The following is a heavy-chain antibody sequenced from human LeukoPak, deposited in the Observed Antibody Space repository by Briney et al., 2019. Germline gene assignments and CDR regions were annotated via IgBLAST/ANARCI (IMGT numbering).Heavy chain of an antibody. CDR2: IYYSGHT. CDR1: GGSISSSSYY. V-gene: IGHV4-39*01. J-gene: IGHJ5*02. D-gene: IGHD1-1*01. CDR3: ARRRERYSWNDLGGYFDP. Sequence: SETLSLTCTVSGGSISSSSYYWGWTRQPPGKGLEWIGNIYYSGHTYYNPSLKSRVTISVVTSKNQFSLTLTSVTATDTAVYYCARRRERYSWNDLGGYFDPWGQGTLVTVSS.